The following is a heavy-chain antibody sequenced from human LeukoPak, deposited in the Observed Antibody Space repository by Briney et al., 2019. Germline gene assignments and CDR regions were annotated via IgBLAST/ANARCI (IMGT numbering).Heavy chain of an antibody. CDR3: ARGLYYYASGSYNLDY. J-gene: IGHJ4*02. D-gene: IGHD3-10*01. CDR1: GGSISSGNYY. V-gene: IGHV4-61*02. Sequence: PSGTLSLTCIVSGGSISSGNYYWSWIRQPAGKGLEWIGRIYTSGSTNFHPSLESRVTISVDTSKNQFSLKLSSVTAADTAVYYCARGLYYYASGSYNLDYWGQGTLVTVSS. CDR2: IYTSGST.